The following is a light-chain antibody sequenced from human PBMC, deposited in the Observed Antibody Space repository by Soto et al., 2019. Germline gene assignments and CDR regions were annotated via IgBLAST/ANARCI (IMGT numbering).Light chain of an antibody. J-gene: IGKJ2*01. V-gene: IGKV3-20*01. CDR2: DAS. CDR1: QSVSSSF. Sequence: IVLTQSPGTLSLSPGERAALSCRASQSVSSSFLAWYQQKPGQTPRLLIYDASGRATGIPDRFSGSGSGTDFTLTISRLEPEDFAVYYCQQYGSSPHTFGQGTKLEIK. CDR3: QQYGSSPHT.